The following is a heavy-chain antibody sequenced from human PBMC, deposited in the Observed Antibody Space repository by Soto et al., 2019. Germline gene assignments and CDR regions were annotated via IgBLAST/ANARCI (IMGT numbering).Heavy chain of an antibody. CDR2: IYYSGYT. D-gene: IGHD3-10*01. V-gene: IGHV4-59*08. J-gene: IGHJ4*02. CDR3: ARLIRDASGSYRLDY. Sequence: QVQLQESGPGRVKPSETLSLTCTASGGSISPYYWSLIRQPPGEGMEWLGYIYYSGYTNYNPSLKSRLTISVDTSKNQCSLRLSSVTAADTAVYFCARLIRDASGSYRLDYWGRGTLVTVSS. CDR1: GGSISPYY.